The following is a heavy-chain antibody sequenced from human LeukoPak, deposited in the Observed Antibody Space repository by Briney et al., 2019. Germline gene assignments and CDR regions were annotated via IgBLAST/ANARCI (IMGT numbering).Heavy chain of an antibody. CDR3: ARSILPAANAIDY. CDR2: MSSSGSTI. CDR1: GFTFSDFG. Sequence: SGGSLRLSCVASGFTFSDFGINWVRQAPGKGVEWVSYMSSSGSTISYADSVTGRFTVSRDNAKNSLYLQMDSLRAEDTAVYYCARSILPAANAIDYWGQGTLLTVSS. J-gene: IGHJ4*02. D-gene: IGHD2-2*01. V-gene: IGHV3-48*04.